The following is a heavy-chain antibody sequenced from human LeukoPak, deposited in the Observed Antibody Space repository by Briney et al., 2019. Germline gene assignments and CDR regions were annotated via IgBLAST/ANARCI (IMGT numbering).Heavy chain of an antibody. J-gene: IGHJ4*02. CDR2: ISDDGRRK. D-gene: IGHD4-17*01. CDR1: GFTFSNVW. Sequence: PGGSLRLSCAASGFTFSNVWMSWVRQAPGKGLEWVGVISDDGRRKDYADSVKGRFTISRDNSKDTLYLQMNSLRAEDTAVYYCAKRPSDYGDYVSYFDYWGQGTLVTVSS. CDR3: AKRPSDYGDYVSYFDY. V-gene: IGHV3-30*18.